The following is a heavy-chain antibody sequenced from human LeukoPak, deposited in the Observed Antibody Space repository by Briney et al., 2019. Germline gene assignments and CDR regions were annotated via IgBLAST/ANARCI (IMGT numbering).Heavy chain of an antibody. V-gene: IGHV3-23*01. CDR2: ISGSGGST. CDR1: GFTISSYA. J-gene: IGHJ1*01. CDR3: AKVWHYDSSGYNFQH. Sequence: PGGSLRLSCAASGFTISSYAMSWVRQAPGKGLEWVSAISGSGGSTFYADSVKGRFTISRDNSKNTLYLQMNSLRAEDTAVYYCAKVWHYDSSGYNFQHWGQGTLVTVSS. D-gene: IGHD3-22*01.